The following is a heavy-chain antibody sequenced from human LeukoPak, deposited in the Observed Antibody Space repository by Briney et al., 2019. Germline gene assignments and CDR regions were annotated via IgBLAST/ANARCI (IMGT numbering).Heavy chain of an antibody. Sequence: GGSLRLSCAASGFTFSSYGMHWVRQAPGKGLEWVSVICSGGSTYYADSVKGRFTISRDNSKNTLYLQMNSLRAEDTAVYYCARDLVGATGYWGQGTLVTVSS. D-gene: IGHD1-26*01. J-gene: IGHJ4*02. CDR3: ARDLVGATGY. CDR2: ICSGGST. CDR1: GFTFSSYG. V-gene: IGHV3-53*01.